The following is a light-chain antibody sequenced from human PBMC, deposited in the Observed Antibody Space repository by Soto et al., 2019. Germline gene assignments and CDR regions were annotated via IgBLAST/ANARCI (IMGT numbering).Light chain of an antibody. Sequence: QSVLTRPASGSGAPGQWSTISCNGTSSDVGGYNYVSWYQQHPGKAPKLVIYDVSTRPSGVSNRFSGSKAGNTASLTISGLQAEDEADYYCYSYTSGSTYVFGTGTKVTVL. CDR2: DVS. J-gene: IGLJ1*01. CDR1: SSDVGGYNY. V-gene: IGLV2-14*01. CDR3: YSYTSGSTYV.